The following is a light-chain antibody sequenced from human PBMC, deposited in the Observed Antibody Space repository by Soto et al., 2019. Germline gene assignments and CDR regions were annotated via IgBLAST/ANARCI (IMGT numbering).Light chain of an antibody. Sequence: EIVLTQSPDTLSLSPGERVTLSCRASQSVTSNFLAWYQQKPGQGPRLLIYGASSRASGIPDRFSGSGSGTDFTLSISRLEPEDFAVYYCQQYGSSPYTFGQGTTLEIK. CDR2: GAS. CDR1: QSVTSNF. CDR3: QQYGSSPYT. V-gene: IGKV3-20*01. J-gene: IGKJ2*01.